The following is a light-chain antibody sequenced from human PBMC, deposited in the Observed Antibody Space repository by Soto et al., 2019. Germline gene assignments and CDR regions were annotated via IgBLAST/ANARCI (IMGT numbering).Light chain of an antibody. Sequence: QLVLTQSPSASASLGASVKFTCTLTSGHSNYAIAWHQQQPEKGPRFLMKLNSDGSHNKGYGVPDRFSGSSSGAERYLTISGLKSEDGADYYCQTGGTGINDGAFGGGTKLPVL. V-gene: IGLV4-69*01. CDR2: LNSDGSH. CDR3: QTGGTGINDGA. J-gene: IGLJ2*01. CDR1: SGHSNYA.